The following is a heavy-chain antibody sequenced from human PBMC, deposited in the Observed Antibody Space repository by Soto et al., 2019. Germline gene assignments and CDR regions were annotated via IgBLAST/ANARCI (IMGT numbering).Heavy chain of an antibody. J-gene: IGHJ4*02. V-gene: IGHV4-59*01. CDR2: IYYSGST. Sequence: SETQSLTSTVSGVYIRSYYWSWIRQPPGKGLEWIGYIYYSGSTNYNPSLKSRVTISVDTSKNQFSLKLSSVTAADTAVYYCARGGLVRGEYYFDYWGQGTLVTVSS. CDR1: GVYIRSYY. D-gene: IGHD3-10*01. CDR3: ARGGLVRGEYYFDY.